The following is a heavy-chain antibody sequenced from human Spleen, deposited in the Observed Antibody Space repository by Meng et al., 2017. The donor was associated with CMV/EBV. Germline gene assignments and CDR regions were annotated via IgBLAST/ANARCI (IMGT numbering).Heavy chain of an antibody. CDR3: ARGPGYGSSWFVY. D-gene: IGHD6-13*01. Sequence: CSVSGGSFSGYYWSWIRQPPGQGLEWIGEISHFGGTDYNPSLKSRVSISLDTSKNQFSLKLSSVTAADTSVYYCARGPGYGSSWFVYWGQGTLVTVSS. V-gene: IGHV4-34*01. CDR1: GGSFSGYY. CDR2: ISHFGGT. J-gene: IGHJ5*01.